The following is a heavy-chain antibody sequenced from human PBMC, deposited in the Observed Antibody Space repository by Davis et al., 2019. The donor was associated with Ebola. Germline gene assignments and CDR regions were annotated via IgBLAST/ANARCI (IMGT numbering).Heavy chain of an antibody. Sequence: AASVKVSCKASGGTFSNYAFSWVRQAPGQGLEWMGGIIPIFGSANYAQKFQGRVTIIADESTSTAYMELRSLRSDDTAVYYCASGSHAVYYYYNMDVWGQGTTVTVSS. CDR3: ASGSHAVYYYYNMDV. V-gene: IGHV1-69*13. CDR2: IIPIFGSA. J-gene: IGHJ6*02. CDR1: GGTFSNYA.